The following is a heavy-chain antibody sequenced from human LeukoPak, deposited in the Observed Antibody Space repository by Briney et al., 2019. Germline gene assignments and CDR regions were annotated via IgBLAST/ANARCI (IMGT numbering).Heavy chain of an antibody. V-gene: IGHV3-30*02. CDR2: IRYDGNYK. J-gene: IGHJ4*02. Sequence: GGSLRLSCAASGFTFSSYGMHWVRQAPGKGLDGGAFIRYDGNYKSYADSVKGRFTISRDNSKNTLYLQMNSLRAEDTAVFYCAKDAMATGRGELDFWGQGTLVTVSS. CDR3: AKDAMATGRGELDF. CDR1: GFTFSSYG. D-gene: IGHD1-1*01.